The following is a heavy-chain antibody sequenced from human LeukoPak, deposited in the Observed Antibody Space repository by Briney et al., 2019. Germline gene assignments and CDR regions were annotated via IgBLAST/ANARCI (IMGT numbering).Heavy chain of an antibody. CDR1: GYTFTSYY. V-gene: IGHV1-46*01. CDR2: INPSGGST. D-gene: IGHD6-6*01. Sequence: ASLKGSCKASGYTFTSYYMHWVRQAPVQGLEWMGIINPSGGSTSYAQKFQGRVTMTRDTSTSTVYMELSSLRSEDTVVYYCARALYSSSSGGDYWGQGTPVTVSS. J-gene: IGHJ4*02. CDR3: ARALYSSSSGGDY.